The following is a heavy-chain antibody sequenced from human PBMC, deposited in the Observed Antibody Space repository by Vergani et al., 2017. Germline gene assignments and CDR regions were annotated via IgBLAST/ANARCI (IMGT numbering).Heavy chain of an antibody. D-gene: IGHD6-13*01. CDR1: GGSISSSSYY. J-gene: IGHJ4*02. Sequence: QLQLQESGPGLVKPSETLSLTCTVPGGSISSSSYYWGWIRQPPGKGLEWIGSIYYSGSTYYNPSLKSRVTISVDTSKNQFSLNLSSVTAADTAVYYCARAYESGYSSSWYVGTFDYWGQGTLVTVSS. CDR3: ARAYESGYSSSWYVGTFDY. CDR2: IYYSGST. V-gene: IGHV4-39*07.